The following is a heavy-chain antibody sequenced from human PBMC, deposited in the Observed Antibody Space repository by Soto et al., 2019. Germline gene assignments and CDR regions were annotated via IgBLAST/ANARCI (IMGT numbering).Heavy chain of an antibody. CDR3: ARRYGASFDY. J-gene: IGHJ4*02. CDR1: GCNIISYY. CDR2: IYYSRST. V-gene: IGHV4-59*01. D-gene: IGHD4-17*01. Sequence: SETLSLTSTVSGCNIISYYWSWIRQPPGKGLEWIGYIYYSRSTNYNPSLKSRVTISVDTSKNQFSLKLSSVTAADTAVYYCARRYGASFDYWGQGTLVTVSS.